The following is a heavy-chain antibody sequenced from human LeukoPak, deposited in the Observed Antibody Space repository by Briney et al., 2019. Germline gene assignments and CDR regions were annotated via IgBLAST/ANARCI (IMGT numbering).Heavy chain of an antibody. CDR1: GYSFTSYW. D-gene: IGHD2-8*02. Sequence: GESLRISCQGSGYSFTSYWIGWVRQMPGKGLEWMGIIYPGDSDTRYSPSFQGQVTISADKSISTAYLQWSSLKASDTAMYYCARLHWSMAYYFDYWGQGTLVTVSS. CDR3: ARLHWSMAYYFDY. V-gene: IGHV5-51*01. CDR2: IYPGDSDT. J-gene: IGHJ4*02.